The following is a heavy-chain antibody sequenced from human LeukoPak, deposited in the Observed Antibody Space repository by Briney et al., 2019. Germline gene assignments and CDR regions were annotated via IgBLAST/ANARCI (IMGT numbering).Heavy chain of an antibody. CDR2: ISYDGSNK. J-gene: IGHJ4*02. V-gene: IGHV3-30-3*01. D-gene: IGHD3-9*01. Sequence: GRSLRLSCAASGFTFSSYAMHWVRQAPGKGLEWVAVISYDGSNKYYADSVKGRFTISRDNSKNTLYLQMNSLRAEDTAVYYCAKPTRITIFSAFDYWGQGTLVTVSS. CDR3: AKPTRITIFSAFDY. CDR1: GFTFSSYA.